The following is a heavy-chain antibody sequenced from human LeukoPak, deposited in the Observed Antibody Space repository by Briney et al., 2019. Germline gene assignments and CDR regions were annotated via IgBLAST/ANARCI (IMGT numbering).Heavy chain of an antibody. CDR1: GFTFSRLG. Sequence: GGSLRLSCAASGFTFSRLGMQWGRQAPGKGLEWVAVIHNDGTQGQYADSVKGRFTISKDNSQNTLYLQMNNLRDDDTAVYYCAKEGDEFRGYLDVWGKGTTVTVSS. CDR2: IHNDGTQG. CDR3: AKEGDEFRGYLDV. J-gene: IGHJ6*03. D-gene: IGHD3-16*01. V-gene: IGHV3-30*02.